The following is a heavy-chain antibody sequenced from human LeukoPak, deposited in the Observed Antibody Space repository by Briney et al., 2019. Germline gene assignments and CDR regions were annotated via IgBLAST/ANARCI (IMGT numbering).Heavy chain of an antibody. CDR2: ISGSGGST. D-gene: IGHD6-19*01. V-gene: IGHV3-23*01. CDR3: AKVRWDNSGWYYLDS. CDR1: GFTFSSYG. Sequence: GGSPGLSCAASGFTFSSYGMSWVRQAPGKGLEWVSAISGSGGSTYYADSVKGRFTISRDNSKNTLYLQMNSLRAEDTAVYYCAKVRWDNSGWYYLDSWGQGTLVTVSS. J-gene: IGHJ4*02.